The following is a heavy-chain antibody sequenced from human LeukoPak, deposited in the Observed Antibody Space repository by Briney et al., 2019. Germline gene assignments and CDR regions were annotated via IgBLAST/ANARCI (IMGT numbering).Heavy chain of an antibody. CDR1: GFTFSSYA. CDR3: AKAVSVVPNAFDI. Sequence: GGSLRLSCAASGFTFSSYAMSWVRQAPGKGLEWVSGISGSGGSTYYADAVKGRFTISRDNSKNTLYLQMNSLRAEDTAVYYCAKAVSVVPNAFDIWGQGTMVTVSS. CDR2: ISGSGGST. J-gene: IGHJ3*02. D-gene: IGHD3-10*01. V-gene: IGHV3-23*01.